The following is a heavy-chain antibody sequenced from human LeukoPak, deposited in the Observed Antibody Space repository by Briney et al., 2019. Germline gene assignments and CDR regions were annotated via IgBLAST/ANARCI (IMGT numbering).Heavy chain of an antibody. CDR2: INPNSGGT. J-gene: IGHJ4*02. D-gene: IGHD3-22*01. CDR3: ARGDYYYDSSGSYDY. CDR1: GYTFTGYY. Sequence: GASVKVSCKASGYTFTGYYMHWVRQAPGQGLEWMGWINPNSGGTNYAQKFQGRVTMTRDTSISTAYMELSRLRSDDTAVYYCARGDYYYDSSGSYDYWGQGTLVTVSS. V-gene: IGHV1-2*02.